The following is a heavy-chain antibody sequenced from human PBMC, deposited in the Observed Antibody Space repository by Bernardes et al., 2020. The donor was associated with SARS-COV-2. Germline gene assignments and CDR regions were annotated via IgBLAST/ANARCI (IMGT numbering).Heavy chain of an antibody. V-gene: IGHV3-30*18. D-gene: IGHD3-10*01. Sequence: GGSLRLSCAASGFSFNNYGMHWVRQAPGKGLECVTVISYDGGNKYYTDSVRGRFTISRDNSKKMVYLQMNSLRVEDTAMYYCAKDFGASLIALTRGVFDFWGQGTPVTVSS. CDR2: ISYDGGNK. CDR1: GFSFNNYG. CDR3: AKDFGASLIALTRGVFDF. J-gene: IGHJ4*02.